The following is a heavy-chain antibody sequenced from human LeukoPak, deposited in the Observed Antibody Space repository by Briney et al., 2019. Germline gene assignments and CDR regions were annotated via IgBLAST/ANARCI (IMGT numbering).Heavy chain of an antibody. D-gene: IGHD3-3*01. CDR2: IWHDGTRT. Sequence: GGSLRLSCAASGFTVSTNYMTWVRQAPGKGLEWVAIIWHDGTRTNYGDSVKGRFTISRDNTKNTLSLQMNSLRAEDTAMYYCARDGPNYDADYWGPGTLVTVSS. J-gene: IGHJ4*02. V-gene: IGHV3-33*08. CDR1: GFTVSTNY. CDR3: ARDGPNYDADY.